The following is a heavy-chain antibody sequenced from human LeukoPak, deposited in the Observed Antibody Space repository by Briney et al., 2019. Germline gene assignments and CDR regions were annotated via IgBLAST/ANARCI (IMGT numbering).Heavy chain of an antibody. D-gene: IGHD3-16*01. CDR1: GFTFSDYS. CDR2: ISVTGGST. J-gene: IGHJ6*03. CDR3: AKDPAPDYRYYFYYMDV. Sequence: GGSLRLSCAASGFTFSDYSMNWVRQAPGKGLEWVSAISVTGGSTYYADSVKGRFTISRDSSKNTLYLQMNSLRAEDTAIYYCAKDPAPDYRYYFYYMDVWGKGTTVTVSS. V-gene: IGHV3-23*01.